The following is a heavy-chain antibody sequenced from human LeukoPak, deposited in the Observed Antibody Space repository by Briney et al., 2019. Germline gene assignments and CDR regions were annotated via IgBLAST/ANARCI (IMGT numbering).Heavy chain of an antibody. CDR1: GFTFSSYW. V-gene: IGHV3-7*01. CDR2: IKQDGSEK. CDR3: AREGSEYFDWLSSDY. Sequence: GGSLRLSCAASGFTFSSYWMSWVRQAPGKGLEWVANIKQDGSEKYYVDSVKGRFTISRDNAKNSLYLQMNSLRAEDTAVYYCAREGSEYFDWLSSDYWGQGTLVTVSS. D-gene: IGHD3-9*01. J-gene: IGHJ4*02.